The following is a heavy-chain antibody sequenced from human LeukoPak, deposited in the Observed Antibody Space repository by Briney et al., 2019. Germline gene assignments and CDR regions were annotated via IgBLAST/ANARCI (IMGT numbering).Heavy chain of an antibody. CDR1: GFTFGSYA. CDR2: ISGSGGST. V-gene: IGHV3-23*01. CDR3: AKPEHPHYDFWSGYSYYYGMDV. J-gene: IGHJ6*02. Sequence: GGSLRLSCAASGFTFGSYAMSWVRQAPGKGLEWVSAISGSGGSTYYADSVKGRFTISRDNSKNTLYLQMNSLRAEDTAVYYCAKPEHPHYDFWSGYSYYYGMDVWGQGTTVTVSS. D-gene: IGHD3-3*01.